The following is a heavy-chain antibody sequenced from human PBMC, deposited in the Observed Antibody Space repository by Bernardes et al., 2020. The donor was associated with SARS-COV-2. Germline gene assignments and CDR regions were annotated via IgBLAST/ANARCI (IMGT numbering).Heavy chain of an antibody. V-gene: IGHV5-10-1*01. CDR3: ARQGRFCTDGNICRWWFDL. J-gene: IGHJ2*01. CDR2: IDPSDSQT. Sequence: GESLKISCQGSGYTFTDYWITWVRQMPGKGLEWVGRIDPSDSQTGYGPSFQGHVSISRDKSISTAFLQWNSLKASDSGVYYCARQGRFCTDGNICRWWFDLWGRGTQVSVSS. D-gene: IGHD2-8*01. CDR1: GYTFTDYW.